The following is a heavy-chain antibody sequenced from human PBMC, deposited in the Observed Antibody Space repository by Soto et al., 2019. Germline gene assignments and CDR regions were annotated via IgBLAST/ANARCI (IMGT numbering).Heavy chain of an antibody. CDR3: ARTFEYYGMDV. CDR1: GYSIARGSS. Sequence: SETLSFPCAVSGYSIARGSSWGWLRQSPGKGLEWIGSIYHAGSVYYNPSLNGRVALSMDTSKNHFSLKLTSVTAADTAVYYCARTFEYYGMDVWGQGTTVT. V-gene: IGHV4-38-2*01. J-gene: IGHJ6*02. D-gene: IGHD3-9*01. CDR2: IYHAGSV.